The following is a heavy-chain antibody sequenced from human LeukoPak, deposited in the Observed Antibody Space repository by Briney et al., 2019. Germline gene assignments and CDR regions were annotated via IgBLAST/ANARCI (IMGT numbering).Heavy chain of an antibody. V-gene: IGHV3-7*01. D-gene: IGHD1-1*01. CDR2: IKPDGSEK. J-gene: IGHJ3*02. CDR1: GFTFRDYY. CDR3: ARDPTTSQGSDAFDI. Sequence: GGSLRLSCAASGFTFRDYYMGWVRQAPGKGLEWVANIKPDGSEKYYVDSVKGRFTISRDNAKNSLNLQMSSLRAEDTAVYYCARDPTTSQGSDAFDIWGQGTRVTVSS.